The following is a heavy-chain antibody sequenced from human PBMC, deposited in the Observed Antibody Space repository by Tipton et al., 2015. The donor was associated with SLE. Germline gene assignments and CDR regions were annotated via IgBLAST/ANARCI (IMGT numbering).Heavy chain of an antibody. V-gene: IGHV3-30-3*01. CDR2: ISYDGSNK. J-gene: IGHJ6*02. Sequence: SLRLSCAASGFTFSSYAMHWVRQAPGKGLEWVAVISYDGSNKYYADSVKGRFTISRDNAKNSLYLQMNSLRAEDTAVYYCARDYRRMKDGMDVWGQGTTVTVSS. CDR3: ARDYRRMKDGMDV. D-gene: IGHD3-16*02. CDR1: GFTFSSYA.